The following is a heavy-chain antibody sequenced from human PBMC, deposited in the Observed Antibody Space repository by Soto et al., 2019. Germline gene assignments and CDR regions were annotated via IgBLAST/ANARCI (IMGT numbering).Heavy chain of an antibody. V-gene: IGHV1-58*02. Sequence: SVKVSCKASGFTFTSSAMQWVRQARGQRLEWIGWIVVGSGNTNYAQKFQERVTITRDMSTSTAYMELSSLRSEDTAVYYCAARYYYDFWSGYYPGYYFDYWGQGTLVTVSS. D-gene: IGHD3-3*01. CDR3: AARYYYDFWSGYYPGYYFDY. J-gene: IGHJ4*02. CDR2: IVVGSGNT. CDR1: GFTFTSSA.